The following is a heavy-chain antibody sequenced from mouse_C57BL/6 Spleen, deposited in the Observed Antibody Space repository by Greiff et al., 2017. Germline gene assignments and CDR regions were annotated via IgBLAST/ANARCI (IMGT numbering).Heavy chain of an antibody. CDR2: IHPNSGST. D-gene: IGHD1-1*01. J-gene: IGHJ2*01. CDR1: GYTFTSYW. V-gene: IGHV1-64*01. CDR3: ASHYYGSSPFDY. Sequence: QVQLKQPGAELVKPGASVKLSCKASGYTFTSYWMHWVKQRPGQGLEWIGMIHPNSGSTNYNEKFKSKATLTVDKSSSTAYMQLSSLTSEDSAVYYGASHYYGSSPFDYWGQGTTLTGSS.